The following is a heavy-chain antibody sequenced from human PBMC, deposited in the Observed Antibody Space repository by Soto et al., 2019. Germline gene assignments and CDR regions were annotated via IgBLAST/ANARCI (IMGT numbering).Heavy chain of an antibody. CDR2: ISSSGGTV. CDR3: NNDGGVCWLRS. D-gene: IGHD3-16*01. CDR1: GFTFSSSE. Sequence: GGSLRLSCAASGFTFSSSEMNWVRQAPGKGLEWVSYISSSGGTVYYADSVEGRFTISRDNAKNSLYLQMSSLRAEDTAIYYCNNDGGVCWLRSWGQGAPVTVSS. J-gene: IGHJ5*02. V-gene: IGHV3-48*03.